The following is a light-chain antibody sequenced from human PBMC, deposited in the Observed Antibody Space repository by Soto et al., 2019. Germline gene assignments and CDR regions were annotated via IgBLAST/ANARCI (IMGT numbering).Light chain of an antibody. CDR2: DVT. CDR3: CSYGGSFPYV. CDR1: SSDVGGYDY. Sequence: QSALTKPPSVSGSPGQSVTISCTGTSSDVGGYDYVSWYQQRPGKAPKLLIYDVTKRPSGVPDRFSGSKSDNTASLTISGLQAEDEADFYCCSYGGSFPYVFGTGTKLTVL. V-gene: IGLV2-11*01. J-gene: IGLJ1*01.